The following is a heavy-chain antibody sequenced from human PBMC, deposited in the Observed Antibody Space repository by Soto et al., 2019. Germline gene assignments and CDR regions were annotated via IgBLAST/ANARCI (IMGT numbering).Heavy chain of an antibody. Sequence: QVQLVQSGAEVKKPGASVKVSCRASGYTFTSYVISWVRQAPAQGLEWMGWISAYNGNTNFAQKLQGRVTMTTDTSTSTADMELRSLRCDDTAVYYCARVVATVAGPYGMDVWGQGTTVTVS. CDR1: GYTFTSYV. D-gene: IGHD6-19*01. CDR2: ISAYNGNT. CDR3: ARVVATVAGPYGMDV. J-gene: IGHJ6*02. V-gene: IGHV1-18*01.